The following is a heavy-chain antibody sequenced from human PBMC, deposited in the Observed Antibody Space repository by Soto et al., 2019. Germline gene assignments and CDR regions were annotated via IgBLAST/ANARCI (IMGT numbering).Heavy chain of an antibody. J-gene: IGHJ1*01. V-gene: IGHV3-23*01. CDR1: GFTFSSYA. D-gene: IGHD6-13*01. Sequence: EVQLLESGGGLVQPEGSLRLSCEASGFTFSSYAMSWVRQAPGTGLEWVSGISGGGSTTYYADSVKGRFTISRDNSKNTLYLQVKGLRAEDTAVYYCSRDQAAGGTISRYFQDWGQGTLGPVSS. CDR2: ISGGGSTT. CDR3: SRDQAAGGTISRYFQD.